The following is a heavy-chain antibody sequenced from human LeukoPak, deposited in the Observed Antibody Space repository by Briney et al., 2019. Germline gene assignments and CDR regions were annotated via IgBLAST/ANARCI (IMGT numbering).Heavy chain of an antibody. CDR3: ARDAGVYYFDY. J-gene: IGHJ4*02. CDR2: ISAYNGNT. V-gene: IGHV1-18*01. CDR1: GGTFSSYA. Sequence: ASVKVSCKASGGTFSSYAISWVRQAPGQGLEWMGWISAYNGNTNYAQKLQGRVTMTTDTSTSTAYMELRSLRSDDTAVYYCARDAGVYYFDYWGQGTLVTVSS. D-gene: IGHD3-10*01.